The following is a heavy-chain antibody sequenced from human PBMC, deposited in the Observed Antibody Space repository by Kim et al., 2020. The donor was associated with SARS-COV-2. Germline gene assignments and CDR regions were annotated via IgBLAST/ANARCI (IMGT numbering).Heavy chain of an antibody. CDR2: ISAASDNI. D-gene: IGHD2-21*02. Sequence: GGSLRLSCVASGFDFRNSHMNWVRQAPGKGLQWLSYISAASDNIRYADSVRGRLTVSRDNAVNSQYLQMSSLTDEDTALYYCVRDRDWAFDYWGQGILVTVSS. J-gene: IGHJ4*02. V-gene: IGHV3-48*02. CDR3: VRDRDWAFDY. CDR1: GFDFRNSH.